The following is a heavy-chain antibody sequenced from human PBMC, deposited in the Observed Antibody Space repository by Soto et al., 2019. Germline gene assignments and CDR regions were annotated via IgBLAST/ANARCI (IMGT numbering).Heavy chain of an antibody. CDR1: GFTFSSYS. Sequence: GGSLRLSCAASGFTFSSYSMNWVRQAPGKGLEWVSSISSSSSYIYYADSVKGRFTISRDNAKNSLYLQMNSLRAEDTAVYYCARGAWELDTVPFDYWGQGTLVTVSS. D-gene: IGHD1-26*01. J-gene: IGHJ4*02. CDR2: ISSSSSYI. V-gene: IGHV3-21*01. CDR3: ARGAWELDTVPFDY.